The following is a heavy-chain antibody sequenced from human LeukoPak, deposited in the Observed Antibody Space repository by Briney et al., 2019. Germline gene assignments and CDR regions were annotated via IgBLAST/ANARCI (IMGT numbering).Heavy chain of an antibody. Sequence: GGSLRLSCAASGFTFSSYWMHWVRQAPGKGLEWVSRINSDGSDTMYADSVKGRFTISRDNAKNTLYLQMNSLRGDDTAVHYCATGEPYYYHAMDAWGQGTTVTVSS. CDR2: INSDGSDT. J-gene: IGHJ6*02. CDR1: GFTFSSYW. CDR3: ATGEPYYYHAMDA. V-gene: IGHV3-74*03.